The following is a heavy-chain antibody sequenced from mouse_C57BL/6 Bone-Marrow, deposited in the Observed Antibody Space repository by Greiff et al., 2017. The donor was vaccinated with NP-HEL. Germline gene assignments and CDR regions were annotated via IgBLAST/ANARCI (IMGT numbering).Heavy chain of an antibody. CDR2: INPYNGGT. J-gene: IGHJ1*03. Sequence: EVKLLESGPVLVKPGASVKMSCKASGYTFTDYYMNWVKQSHGKSLEWIGVINPYNGGTSYNQKFKGKATLTVDKSSSTAYMELNSLTSEDSAVYYCATGSYYGNYVPYFDVWGTGTTVTVSS. V-gene: IGHV1-19*01. CDR1: GYTFTDYY. CDR3: ATGSYYGNYVPYFDV. D-gene: IGHD2-1*01.